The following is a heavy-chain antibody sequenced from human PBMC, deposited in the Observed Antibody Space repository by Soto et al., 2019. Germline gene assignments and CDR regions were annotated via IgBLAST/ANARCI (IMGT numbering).Heavy chain of an antibody. J-gene: IGHJ3*01. CDR1: GFTVEAYS. CDR3: TKRRSARPGFDAFDL. V-gene: IGHV3-9*01. CDR2: ISGDSGSS. Sequence: PGGSLRLSCAASGFTVEAYSLHWVRQLPGKGLEWVAGISGDSGSSGYADSVRGRFTVSRDNAKNSLFLQMSSLSPEDTALYYCTKRRSARPGFDAFDLWGQGTMVTVSS.